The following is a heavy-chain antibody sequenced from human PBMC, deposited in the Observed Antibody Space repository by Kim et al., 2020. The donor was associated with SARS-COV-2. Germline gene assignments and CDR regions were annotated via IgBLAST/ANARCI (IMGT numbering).Heavy chain of an antibody. V-gene: IGHV4-59*13. D-gene: IGHD3-22*01. CDR1: GGSIHSYY. Sequence: SETLSLTCTVSGGSIHSYYWSWIRQSPGKGLEWIGYIYYTGSTNYNPSLKSRVTISVDTSKNQISLKLASVTAADTAVYYCARGHYDTRGYSNPFDPWGQGTLVTVSS. CDR2: IYYTGST. J-gene: IGHJ5*02. CDR3: ARGHYDTRGYSNPFDP.